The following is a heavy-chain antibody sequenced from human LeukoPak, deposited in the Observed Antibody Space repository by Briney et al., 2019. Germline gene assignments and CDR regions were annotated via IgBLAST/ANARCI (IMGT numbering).Heavy chain of an antibody. CDR1: GFTFSNYW. D-gene: IGHD2-15*01. CDR3: AKQRSEVVVAATNY. Sequence: GGSLRLSCAASGFTFSNYWMHWVRQAPGKGLEWVSSITGGGDTTYYADSVRGRFTISRDNSKNTLSLQTNSLRAEDTAVYYCAKQRSEVVVAATNYWGQGTLVTVSS. V-gene: IGHV3-23*01. J-gene: IGHJ4*02. CDR2: ITGGGDTT.